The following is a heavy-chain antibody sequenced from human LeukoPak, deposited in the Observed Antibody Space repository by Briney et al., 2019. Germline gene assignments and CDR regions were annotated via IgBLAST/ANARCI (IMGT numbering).Heavy chain of an antibody. CDR3: AREYSSASADY. CDR1: GYTFTGYY. J-gene: IGHJ4*02. D-gene: IGHD6-25*01. V-gene: IGHV1-2*02. CDR2: INPNSGGT. Sequence: GASVKVSCKASGYTFTGYYMHWVRQAPGEGLEGMGWINPNSGGTNYAQKFQGRVTMTRDTSISTAYMELSRLRSADTAVYYCAREYSSASADYWGQGTLVTVSS.